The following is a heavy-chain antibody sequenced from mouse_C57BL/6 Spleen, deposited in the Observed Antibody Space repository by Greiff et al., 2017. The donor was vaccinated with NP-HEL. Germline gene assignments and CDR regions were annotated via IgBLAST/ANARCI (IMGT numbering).Heavy chain of an antibody. D-gene: IGHD1-1*01. CDR2: IDPEDGDT. CDR3: TTLGITTGNYAMDY. J-gene: IGHJ4*01. CDR1: GFNIKDYY. V-gene: IGHV14-1*01. Sequence: VQLQQSGAELVRPGASVKLSCTASGFNIKDYYMHWVKQRPEQGLEWIGRIDPEDGDTEYAPKFQGQATMTADTSSNTAYLQLSSLTSEDTAVYYCTTLGITTGNYAMDYWGQGTSVTVSS.